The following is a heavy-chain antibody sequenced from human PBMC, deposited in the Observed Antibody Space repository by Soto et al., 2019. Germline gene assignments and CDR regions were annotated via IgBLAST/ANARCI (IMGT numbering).Heavy chain of an antibody. CDR3: ARTVNYYDHSGYYF. J-gene: IGHJ4*02. V-gene: IGHV4-61*01. Sequence: SETLSLTCTVSGGSVSSGRYYGCWIRQTPEKELQWIANIFFTGTTNYNPALQRLVTISVDTSKNQFSLRLSYVTAADTAVYYCARTVNYYDHSGYYFWGPGTLVTVSS. CDR2: IFFTGTT. D-gene: IGHD3-22*01. CDR1: GGSVSSGRYY.